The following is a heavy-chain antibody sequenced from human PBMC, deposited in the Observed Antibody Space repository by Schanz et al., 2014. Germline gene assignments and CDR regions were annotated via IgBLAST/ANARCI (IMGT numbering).Heavy chain of an antibody. CDR3: AKDPHKDYGGKPQAFDI. CDR2: INPDGSGK. Sequence: DVQLVESGGGLVQSGGSLRLSCAASGFTFGDYYMTWVRQAPGKGLESVAKINPDGSGKYYVVSVEGRFTISRDNSKNTLYLQMNSLRAEDTALYFCAKDPHKDYGGKPQAFDIWGQGTMVTVSS. D-gene: IGHD4-17*01. V-gene: IGHV3-7*01. J-gene: IGHJ3*02. CDR1: GFTFGDYY.